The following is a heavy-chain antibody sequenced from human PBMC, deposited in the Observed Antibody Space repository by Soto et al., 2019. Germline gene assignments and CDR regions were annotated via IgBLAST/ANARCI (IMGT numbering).Heavy chain of an antibody. J-gene: IGHJ6*02. V-gene: IGHV3-53*01. CDR2: IYSGGST. Sequence: PGGSLRLSCAASGFTVSSNYMSWVRQAPGKGLEWVSVIYSGGSTYYADSVKGRFTISRDNSKNTLYLQMNSLRAEDTAVYYCARDQRIAAADNYCYGMDVWGQGTTVTVSS. D-gene: IGHD6-13*01. CDR3: ARDQRIAAADNYCYGMDV. CDR1: GFTVSSNY.